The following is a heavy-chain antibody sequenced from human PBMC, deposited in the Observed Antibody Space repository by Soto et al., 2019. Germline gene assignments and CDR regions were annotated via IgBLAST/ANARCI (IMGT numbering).Heavy chain of an antibody. J-gene: IGHJ4*02. Sequence: QVQLQQWGAGLLKPSETLSLTCAVSGGSFSGYYWSWIRPPTGKGLEWIGEIDHSGSTSYNPSLTSRVSMSGDTSKNQFSLNLNSVTAADTAVYFCARRITKIVVVFDYWGQGTLVTVSS. CDR1: GGSFSGYY. V-gene: IGHV4-34*01. CDR2: IDHSGST. D-gene: IGHD3-22*01. CDR3: ARRITKIVVVFDY.